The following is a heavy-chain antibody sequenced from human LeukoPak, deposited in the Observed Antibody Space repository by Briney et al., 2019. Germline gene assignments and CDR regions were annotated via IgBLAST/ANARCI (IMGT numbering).Heavy chain of an antibody. Sequence: SMKVSCKASGGTFNSYAISWVRQVPGQGLEWMGRIIPIFGAVDYAQKFQGRVTITADNSTSTAYMELISLKSEDTAVYYCARGPIDMATDRPAEYFHHWGQGTLVTVSS. D-gene: IGHD5-24*01. CDR1: GGTFNSYA. CDR3: ARGPIDMATDRPAEYFHH. CDR2: IIPIFGAV. J-gene: IGHJ1*01. V-gene: IGHV1-69*06.